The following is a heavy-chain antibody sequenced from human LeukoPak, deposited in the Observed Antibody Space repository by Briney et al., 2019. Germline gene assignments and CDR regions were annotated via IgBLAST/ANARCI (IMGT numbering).Heavy chain of an antibody. Sequence: GGSLRLSCAASGFTFSSYAMSWDRQAPGKGLEWVSAISGSGGSTYYADSVKGRFTISRDNSKNTLYLQMNSLRAEDTAVYYCAKVITFGGVIVPDAFDIWGQGTMVTVSS. CDR1: GFTFSSYA. V-gene: IGHV3-23*01. J-gene: IGHJ3*02. CDR2: ISGSGGST. CDR3: AKVITFGGVIVPDAFDI. D-gene: IGHD3-16*02.